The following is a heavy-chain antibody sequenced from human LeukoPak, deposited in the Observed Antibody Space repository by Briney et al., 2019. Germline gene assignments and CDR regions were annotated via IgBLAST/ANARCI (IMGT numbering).Heavy chain of an antibody. D-gene: IGHD3-10*01. J-gene: IGHJ4*02. CDR2: VYYTGTT. Sequence: PSEILSLTCTVSGDSISTYYWSWIRQPPGKGLEWIGHVYYTGTTDYNPSLKSRVIISVDTSKKQFSLKLSSVTAADTAIYYCARATYYHGAGAYRGGDYFDFWGQGTLVTVSS. CDR1: GDSISTYY. CDR3: ARATYYHGAGAYRGGDYFDF. V-gene: IGHV4-59*01.